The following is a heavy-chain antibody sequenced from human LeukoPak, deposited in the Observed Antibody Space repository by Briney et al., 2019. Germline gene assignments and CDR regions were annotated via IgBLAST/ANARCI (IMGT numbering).Heavy chain of an antibody. J-gene: IGHJ5*02. CDR2: ISSSSSYI. D-gene: IGHD3-3*01. CDR1: GFTFGSYS. CDR3: ARGSRLRFLEWLDNWFDP. V-gene: IGHV3-21*01. Sequence: PGGSLRLSCAASGFTFGSYSMNWVRQAPGKGLEWVSSISSSSSYIYYADSVKGRFTISRDNAKNSLYLQMNSLRAEDTAVYYCARGSRLRFLEWLDNWFDPWGQGTLVTVSS.